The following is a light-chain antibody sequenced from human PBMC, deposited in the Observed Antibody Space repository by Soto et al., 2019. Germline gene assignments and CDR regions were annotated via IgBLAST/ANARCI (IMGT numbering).Light chain of an antibody. J-gene: IGKJ1*01. CDR1: QNIGNNY. CDR2: DAS. CDR3: QQCAYSPRT. V-gene: IGKV3-20*01. Sequence: EIVLTQSPDTLSLSPGERATISCRASQNIGNNYLVWYQQKPGQAPRLLIYDASSRATGIPDRFTGSGSGADFALTISRLEPEDFAVYYCQQCAYSPRTFGQGTKVEVK.